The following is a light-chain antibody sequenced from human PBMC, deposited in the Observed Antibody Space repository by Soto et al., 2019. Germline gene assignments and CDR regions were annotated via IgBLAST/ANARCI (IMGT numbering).Light chain of an antibody. CDR2: GAS. CDR1: QGVSSSY. J-gene: IGKJ5*01. Sequence: EIVLTQSPASVSASLGERATLSCRASQGVSSSYLAWYPQKPGKAPRLLIHGASSRETGIPDRISGSGSGTDFTLTISRLEPEDLAVYDCQQYGSSPLTFGQGTRLEIK. CDR3: QQYGSSPLT. V-gene: IGKV3-20*01.